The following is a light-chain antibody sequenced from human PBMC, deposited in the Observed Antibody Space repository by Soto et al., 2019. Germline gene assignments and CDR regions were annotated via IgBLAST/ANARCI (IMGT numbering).Light chain of an antibody. CDR1: TSDVGGYNY. CDR3: SSYTAISSLDIV. Sequence: QSALTQPASVSGSPGQSITISCTGTTSDVGGYNYVSWYQQLPGNAPKLMIYEVIHRPSGVSSRFSGSKSGSTASLTISRLQGEDEAHYYCSSYTAISSLDIVFGGGTKLTVL. J-gene: IGLJ2*01. CDR2: EVI. V-gene: IGLV2-14*01.